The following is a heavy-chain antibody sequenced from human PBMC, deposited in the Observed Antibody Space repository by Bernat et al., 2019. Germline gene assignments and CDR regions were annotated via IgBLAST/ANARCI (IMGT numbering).Heavy chain of an antibody. CDR3: ARDGGYSYGTEFSDY. Sequence: QVQLVESGGGVVQPGRSLRLSCAASGFTFSSYGMHWVRKAPGKGLEWVAVIWYDGSNKYYADSVKGRFTISRDNSKNTLYLQMNSLRAEDTAVYYCARDGGYSYGTEFSDYWGQGTLVTVSS. J-gene: IGHJ4*02. CDR2: IWYDGSNK. D-gene: IGHD5-18*01. V-gene: IGHV3-33*01. CDR1: GFTFSSYG.